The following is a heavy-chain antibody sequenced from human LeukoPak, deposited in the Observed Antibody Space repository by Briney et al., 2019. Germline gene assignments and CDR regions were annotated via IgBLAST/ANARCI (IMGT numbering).Heavy chain of an antibody. CDR2: ISSSSSYI. D-gene: IGHD3-10*01. Sequence: PGGSLRLSCAASGFTFSSYAMSWVRQAPGKGLEWVSSISSSSSYIYYADSVKGRFTISRDNAKNSLYLQMNSLRAEDTAVYYCARGIEALYYGSGSYCDYWGKGTTVTVSS. CDR1: GFTFSSYA. CDR3: ARGIEALYYGSGSYCDY. J-gene: IGHJ6*04. V-gene: IGHV3-21*01.